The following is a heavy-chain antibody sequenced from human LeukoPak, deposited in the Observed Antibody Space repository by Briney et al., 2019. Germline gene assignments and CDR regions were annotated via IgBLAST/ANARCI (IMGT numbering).Heavy chain of an antibody. CDR2: ISSGSRYI. V-gene: IGHV3-21*01. D-gene: IGHD6-19*01. CDR1: GFTFSNYG. CDR3: ARDYGSGWHDFDY. J-gene: IGHJ4*02. Sequence: GGSLRLSCAASGFTFSNYGLNWVRQAPGKGLEWVSSISSGSRYIYYADSVKGRFTISRDNTKNSLYLQMNSLRGEDTAVYYCARDYGSGWHDFDYWGQGTLVTVSS.